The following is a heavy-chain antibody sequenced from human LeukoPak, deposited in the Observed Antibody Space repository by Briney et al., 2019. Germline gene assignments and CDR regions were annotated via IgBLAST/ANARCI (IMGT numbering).Heavy chain of an antibody. V-gene: IGHV5-51*01. J-gene: IGHJ3*02. CDR3: ASRLEYCSSTSCPPKAFDI. D-gene: IGHD2-2*01. CDR1: GYSFTSYW. CDR2: IYPGDSDT. Sequence: GESLKISCKGSGYSFTSYWIGWVRPMPGKGLEWMGIIYPGDSDTRYSPSFQGQVTISADKSISTAYLQWSSLKASDTAMYYCASRLEYCSSTSCPPKAFDIWGQGTMVTVSS.